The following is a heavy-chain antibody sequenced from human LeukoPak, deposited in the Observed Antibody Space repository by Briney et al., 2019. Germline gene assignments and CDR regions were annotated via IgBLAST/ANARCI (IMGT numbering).Heavy chain of an antibody. Sequence: GGSLRLSCAASGFTFSSYWMSWVRQAPGKGLEWVANIKQDGSEKYYVDSVKGRFTVSRDNAKNSMYLQMKSLRAEDTAVYYCARGMYYSDYWGQGTLVTVSS. CDR1: GFTFSSYW. CDR3: ARGMYYSDY. V-gene: IGHV3-7*03. CDR2: IKQDGSEK. J-gene: IGHJ4*02.